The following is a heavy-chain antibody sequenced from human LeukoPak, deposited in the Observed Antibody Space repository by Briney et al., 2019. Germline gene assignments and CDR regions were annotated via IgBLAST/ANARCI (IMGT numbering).Heavy chain of an antibody. CDR2: MNPNSGNT. V-gene: IGHV1-8*01. Sequence: ASVKVSCKASGYTFTSYDINWVRQATGQGLEWMGWMNPNSGNTGYTQKFQGRVTMTRNTSISTAYMELSSLRSEDTAVYYCARGRDYCTNGVCYMYFDYWGQGTLVTVSS. D-gene: IGHD2-8*01. CDR1: GYTFTSYD. CDR3: ARGRDYCTNGVCYMYFDY. J-gene: IGHJ4*02.